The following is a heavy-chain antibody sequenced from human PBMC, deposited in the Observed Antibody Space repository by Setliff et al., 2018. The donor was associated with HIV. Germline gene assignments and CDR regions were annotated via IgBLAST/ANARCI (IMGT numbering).Heavy chain of an antibody. CDR3: VNPSGAMGDFDS. J-gene: IGHJ4*02. V-gene: IGHV4-4*07. Sequence: SETLSLTCTVSGASVTSHYWTWIRQPAGKGMEWIGRIYTTGSINYNPSLKSRVTMSIDTSKNQFSLQLTSVTAADTAVYYCVNPSGAMGDFDSWGQGTLVTVSS. CDR2: IYTTGSI. D-gene: IGHD3-16*01. CDR1: GASVTSHY.